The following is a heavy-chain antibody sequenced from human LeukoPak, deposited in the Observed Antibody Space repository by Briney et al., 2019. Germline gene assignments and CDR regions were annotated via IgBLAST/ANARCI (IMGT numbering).Heavy chain of an antibody. CDR3: ARGRNITMVRGRALYAFDI. CDR1: GFTFSSYS. J-gene: IGHJ3*02. V-gene: IGHV3-21*01. CDR2: ISSSSSYR. D-gene: IGHD3-10*01. Sequence: GGSLRLSCAASGFTFSSYSMNWVRQAPGKGLEWVSSISSSSSYRYYADSVKGRFTISRDNSKNTLYLQMNSLRAEDTAVYYCARGRNITMVRGRALYAFDIWGQGTMVTVSS.